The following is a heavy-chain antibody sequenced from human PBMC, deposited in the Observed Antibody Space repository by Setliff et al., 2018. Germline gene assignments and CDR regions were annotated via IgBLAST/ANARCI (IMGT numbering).Heavy chain of an antibody. V-gene: IGHV4-39*07. Sequence: SETLSLTCNVSGGSVSSTSHYWGWIRQPPGKGMEWIGSVYYSGYTYYNPSLQSRVTISVDTSKNQFSLKLSSVTAADTAVYYCASPRRDDLDSPFDAFDIWGQGTKVTVSS. CDR3: ASPRRDDLDSPFDAFDI. CDR2: VYYSGYT. D-gene: IGHD3-3*01. J-gene: IGHJ3*02. CDR1: GGSVSSTSHY.